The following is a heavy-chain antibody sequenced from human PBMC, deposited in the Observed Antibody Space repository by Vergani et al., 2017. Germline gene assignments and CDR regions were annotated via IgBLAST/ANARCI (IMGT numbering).Heavy chain of an antibody. CDR3: ARHVVHYTSVSFYVSWFDP. D-gene: IGHD3-10*01. J-gene: IGHJ5*02. CDR2: IYHSGSA. V-gene: IGHV4-38-2*01. Sequence: QVQLQESGPGLVKPLETLSLTCAVSGYSINSGYSWGWIRQSPGKGLEWIGSIYHSGSAYYNPSLKSRVTISVDMSKNHFSLKLNSVTAADTALYYCARHVVHYTSVSFYVSWFDPWGQGTLVTVSS. CDR1: GYSINSGYS.